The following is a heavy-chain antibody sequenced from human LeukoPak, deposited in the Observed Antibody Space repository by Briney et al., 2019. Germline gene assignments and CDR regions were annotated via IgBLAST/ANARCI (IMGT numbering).Heavy chain of an antibody. CDR1: GGSISSYY. V-gene: IGHV4-59*12. CDR2: IYYSGST. J-gene: IGHJ6*03. Sequence: SETLSLTCTVSGGSISSYYWSWIRQPPGKGLEWIGYIYYSGSTNYNPSLKSRVTISVDTSKNQFSLKLSSVTAADTAMYYCVRAVIRASNGGSHYYYMDVWGKGTTVIVSS. CDR3: VRAVIRASNGGSHYYYMDV. D-gene: IGHD5-18*01.